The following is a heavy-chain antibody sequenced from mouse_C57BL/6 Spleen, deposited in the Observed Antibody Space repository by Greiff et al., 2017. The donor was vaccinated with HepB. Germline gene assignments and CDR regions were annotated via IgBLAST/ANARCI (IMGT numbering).Heavy chain of an antibody. V-gene: IGHV5-9-1*02. CDR2: ISSGGDYI. D-gene: IGHD2-3*01. J-gene: IGHJ2*01. Sequence: EVKLVESGEGLVKPGGSPKLSCAASGFTFSSYAMSWVRQTPEKRLEWVAYISSGGDYIYYADTVKGRFTISRDNARNTLYLQMSSLKSEDTAMYYCTRDGEGKDYFDYWGQGTTLTVSS. CDR3: TRDGEGKDYFDY. CDR1: GFTFSSYA.